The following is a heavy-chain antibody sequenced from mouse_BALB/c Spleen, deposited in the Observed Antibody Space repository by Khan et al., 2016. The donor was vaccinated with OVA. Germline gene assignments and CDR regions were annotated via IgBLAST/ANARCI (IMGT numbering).Heavy chain of an antibody. CDR3: ASRYGYGWYFDV. CDR2: INTHSGVP. D-gene: IGHD2-2*01. J-gene: IGHJ1*01. Sequence: QIQLVQSGPELKKPGETVRISCKASGYTFTTAGMQWVQKMPGKGLKWIGWINTHSGVPKYAEDFKGRFAFSLETSASTAYLQITNLKNEDTATYFGASRYGYGWYFDVWGEGTTVTVSS. V-gene: IGHV9-4*02. CDR1: GYTFTTAG.